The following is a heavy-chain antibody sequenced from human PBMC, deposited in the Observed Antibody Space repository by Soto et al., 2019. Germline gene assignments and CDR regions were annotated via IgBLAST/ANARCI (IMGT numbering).Heavy chain of an antibody. CDR1: GYAFTSYD. CDR2: MNPNSGNT. CDR3: ARIGTVLVPAADNWFDP. Sequence: ASVKVSCKASGYAFTSYDINWVRQATGQGLEWMGWMNPNSGNTGYAQKFQGRVTMTRNTSISTAYMELSSLRSEDTAVYYCARIGTVLVPAADNWFDPWGQGTLVTVSS. V-gene: IGHV1-8*01. D-gene: IGHD2-2*01. J-gene: IGHJ5*02.